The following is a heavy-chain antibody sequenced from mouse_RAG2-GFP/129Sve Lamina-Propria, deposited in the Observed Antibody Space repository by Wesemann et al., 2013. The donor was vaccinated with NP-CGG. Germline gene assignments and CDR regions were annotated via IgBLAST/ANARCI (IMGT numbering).Heavy chain of an antibody. V-gene: IGHV4-1*01. CDR2: INPDSSTI. D-gene: IGHD1-1*01. J-gene: IGHJ4*01. CDR3: ARPPYYYGSRPMDY. Sequence: EVKLLQSGGGLVQPGGSLKLSCAASGIDFSRYWMSWVRRAPGKGLEWIGEINPDSSTINYAPSLKDKFIISRDNAKNTLYLQMSKVRSEDTALYYCARPPYYYGSRPMDYWGQGTSVTVSS. CDR1: GIDFSRYW.